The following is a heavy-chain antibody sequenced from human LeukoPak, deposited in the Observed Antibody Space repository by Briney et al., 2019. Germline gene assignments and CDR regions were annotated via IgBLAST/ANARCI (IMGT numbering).Heavy chain of an antibody. CDR1: GGSISSYY. CDR3: ARGRQFTNWFDP. V-gene: IGHV4-34*01. J-gene: IGHJ5*02. CDR2: INHSGST. Sequence: SETLSLTCTVSGGSISSYYWSWIRQPPGKGLEWVGEINHSGSTNYNPSLKSRVTISVDTSKNQFSLKLSSVTAADTAVYYCARGRQFTNWFDPWGQGTLVTVSS.